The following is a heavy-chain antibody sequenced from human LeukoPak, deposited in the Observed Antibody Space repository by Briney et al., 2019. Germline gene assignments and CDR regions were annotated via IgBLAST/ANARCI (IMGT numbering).Heavy chain of an antibody. D-gene: IGHD4-17*01. CDR2: IKHDGSDK. V-gene: IGHV3-7*01. CDR3: VRAVRVPDS. Sequence: PGGSLRLSCAASGFTFSTSWMSWLRQAPGKGLECVAIIKHDGSDKYYVDSVKGRFTISRDNAKNSLYLQMSSLRVEDTAVYYCVRAVRVPDSWGQGTLVTVSS. J-gene: IGHJ4*02. CDR1: GFTFSTSW.